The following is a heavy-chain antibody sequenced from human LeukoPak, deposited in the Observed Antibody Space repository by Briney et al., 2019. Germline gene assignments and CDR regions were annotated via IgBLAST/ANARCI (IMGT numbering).Heavy chain of an antibody. CDR3: AKDFRAKSGSGSYGWFDP. J-gene: IGHJ5*02. V-gene: IGHV3-23*01. Sequence: PGGTLRLSCVASEFTFNNYAMAWVRQGPGKGREWVSSISGSGGNTYYADSVKGRFTLSRDNSKNTLYLQMSSLRADDTAVYYCAKDFRAKSGSGSYGWFDPWGQGTLVTVSS. D-gene: IGHD3-10*01. CDR1: EFTFNNYA. CDR2: ISGSGGNT.